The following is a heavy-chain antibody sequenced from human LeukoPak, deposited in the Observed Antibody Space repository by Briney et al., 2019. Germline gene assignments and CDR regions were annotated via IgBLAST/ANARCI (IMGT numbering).Heavy chain of an antibody. CDR1: GFTFTSHA. Sequence: GGSLRLSCAASGFTFTSHAMSWVRQAPGKGLEWVSIISGSGDSTYYADSVKGRFTISRDNSNNTLYLQMNSLRADDTAVYYCAKESGYDVDFDYWGQGTLVTVSS. CDR2: ISGSGDST. V-gene: IGHV3-23*01. D-gene: IGHD5-12*01. CDR3: AKESGYDVDFDY. J-gene: IGHJ4*02.